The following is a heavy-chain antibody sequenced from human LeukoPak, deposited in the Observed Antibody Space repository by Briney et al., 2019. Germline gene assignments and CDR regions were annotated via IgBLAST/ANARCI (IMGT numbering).Heavy chain of an antibody. D-gene: IGHD2-2*01. V-gene: IGHV1-69*05. CDR1: GGTFSSYA. CDR2: NIPIFGTA. J-gene: IGHJ4*02. Sequence: SVKVSCKACGGTFSSYAISWVRQAPGQGLEWMGGNIPIFGTANYAQKFQGRVTITTDESTSTAYMELSSLRSEDTAVYYCATGLIVVVPAAPTGDYWGQGTLVTVSS. CDR3: ATGLIVVVPAAPTGDY.